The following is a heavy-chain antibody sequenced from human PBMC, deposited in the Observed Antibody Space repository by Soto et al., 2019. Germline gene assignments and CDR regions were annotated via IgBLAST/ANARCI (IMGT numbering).Heavy chain of an antibody. D-gene: IGHD6-6*01. CDR1: GVTFSSYE. J-gene: IGHJ4*02. CDR3: ARDSSYSSSSFNY. Sequence: EVQLMESGGGLVQPGRSLRLSCAASGVTFSSYEMNWVRQAPGKGLEWVSYISSSGSTIYYADSVKGRFTISRDNAKNSLYLQMNSLRAEDTAVYYCARDSSYSSSSFNYWGQGTLVTVSS. CDR2: ISSSGSTI. V-gene: IGHV3-48*03.